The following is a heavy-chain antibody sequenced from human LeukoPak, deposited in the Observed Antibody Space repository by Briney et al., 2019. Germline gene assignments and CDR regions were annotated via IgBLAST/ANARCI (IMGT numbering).Heavy chain of an antibody. CDR2: ISYDGSNK. Sequence: GGSLRLSCAASGFTFSSYGMHWVRQAPGKGLEWVAVISYDGSNKYYADSVKGRFTISRDNSKNTLYLQMNSLRAEDTAVYYCAKDAGITMVRGVSPYYFDYWGQGTLVTVSS. V-gene: IGHV3-30*18. CDR1: GFTFSSYG. J-gene: IGHJ4*02. CDR3: AKDAGITMVRGVSPYYFDY. D-gene: IGHD3-10*01.